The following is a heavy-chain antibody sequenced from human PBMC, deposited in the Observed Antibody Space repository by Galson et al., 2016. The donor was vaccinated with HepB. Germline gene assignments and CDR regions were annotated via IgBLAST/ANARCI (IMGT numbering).Heavy chain of an antibody. CDR1: GYSFTSYW. V-gene: IGHV5-10-1*01. D-gene: IGHD2-15*01. J-gene: IGHJ6*03. CDR3: ARRSGVAATEYYNYCMDV. Sequence: QSGAEVKKPGESLRISCKGSGYSFTSYWITWVRQMPGKGLEWMGTIDPSDSYTNYSPSFQGHVTISADKSISTAYLQWSSLKASDTAMYYCARRSGVAATEYYNYCMDVGGKGTPVTVSS. CDR2: IDPSDSYT.